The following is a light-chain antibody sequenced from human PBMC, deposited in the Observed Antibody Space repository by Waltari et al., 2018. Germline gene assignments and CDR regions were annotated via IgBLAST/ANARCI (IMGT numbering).Light chain of an antibody. CDR1: QSVSRA. CDR3: QHYLRLPVT. CDR2: GAS. J-gene: IGKJ1*01. Sequence: EFVLPQSPGTLPLSLGERATAPCRASQSVSRALAWYQQKPGQAPRLLIYGASTRATGIPDRFSGSGSGTDFSLTISRLEPDDFAVYYCQHYLRLPVTFGQGTTVEI. V-gene: IGKV3-20*01.